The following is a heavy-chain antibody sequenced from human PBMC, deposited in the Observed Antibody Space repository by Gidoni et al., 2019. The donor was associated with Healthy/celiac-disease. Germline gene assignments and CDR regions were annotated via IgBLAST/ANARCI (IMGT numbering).Heavy chain of an antibody. V-gene: IGHV1-69*06. CDR2: IIPIFGTA. D-gene: IGHD6-6*01. Sequence: QVQLVQSGAEGKKPGSSVKVSCKASGGTFSSYAISWVRQAPGQGLEWRGGIIPIFGTANYAQKFQGRVTITADKSTSTAYMELSSLRSEDTAVYYCARLLDIAAQTPYYYGMDVWGQGTTVTVSS. J-gene: IGHJ6*02. CDR1: GGTFSSYA. CDR3: ARLLDIAAQTPYYYGMDV.